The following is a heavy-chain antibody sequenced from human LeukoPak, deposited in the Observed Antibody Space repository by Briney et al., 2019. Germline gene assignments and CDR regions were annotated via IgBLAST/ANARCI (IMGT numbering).Heavy chain of an antibody. J-gene: IGHJ5*02. D-gene: IGHD3-22*01. CDR2: LYYSGST. CDR3: ARNFTSPGRKWLFPGWFDP. Sequence: AETLSLTCTVSGGSISSNSYYWAWIRQPPGKGLEWIGRLYYSGSTYYNPSLNSRVTISVDTSKKEFSQKLTSVTAADTGVYFCARNFTSPGRKWLFPGWFDPWGQGSLVTVSS. CDR1: GGSISSNSYY. V-gene: IGHV4-39*01.